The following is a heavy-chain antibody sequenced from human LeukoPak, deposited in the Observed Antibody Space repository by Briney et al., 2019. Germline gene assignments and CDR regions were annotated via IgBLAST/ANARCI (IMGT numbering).Heavy chain of an antibody. D-gene: IGHD1-26*01. CDR2: IYHSGST. V-gene: IGHV4-4*03. Sequence: PETLSLTCAVSGGSISSSNWWSWIRQPPGKGLEWIGEIYHSGSTNYNPSLKSRVTISVDKSKTQFSLKLSSVTAADTAVYYCARDKWEPRCAFYIWGQGTMVTVSS. CDR3: ARDKWEPRCAFYI. CDR1: GGSISSSNW. J-gene: IGHJ3*02.